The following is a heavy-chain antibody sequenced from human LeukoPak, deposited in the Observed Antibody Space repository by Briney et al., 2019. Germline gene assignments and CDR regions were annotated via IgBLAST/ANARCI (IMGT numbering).Heavy chain of an antibody. J-gene: IGHJ5*02. Sequence: PSETLSLTCAVSGGSISSGSYYWSWIRQPAGKGLEWIGRIYTSGSTNYNPSLKSRVTISVDTSKNQFSLKLSSVTAADTAVYYCARGVDDYVAYWFDPWGQGTLVTVSS. V-gene: IGHV4-61*02. CDR3: ARGVDDYVAYWFDP. CDR2: IYTSGST. D-gene: IGHD3-16*01. CDR1: GGSISSGSYY.